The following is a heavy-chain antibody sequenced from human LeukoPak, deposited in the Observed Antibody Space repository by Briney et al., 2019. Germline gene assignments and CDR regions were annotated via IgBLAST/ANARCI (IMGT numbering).Heavy chain of an antibody. CDR3: ATPAFDI. CDR2: ISYDGSNK. V-gene: IGHV3-30*04. CDR1: GFTFSSYA. Sequence: GRSLRLSCAASGFTFSSYAMHWVRQDPGKGLEWVAVISYDGSNKYYADSVKGRFTISRDNSKNTLYLQMNSLRAEDTAVYYCATPAFDIWGQGTMVTVSS. J-gene: IGHJ3*02.